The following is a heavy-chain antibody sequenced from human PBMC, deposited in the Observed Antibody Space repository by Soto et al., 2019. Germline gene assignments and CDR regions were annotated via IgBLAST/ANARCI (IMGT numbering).Heavy chain of an antibody. V-gene: IGHV3-30-3*01. CDR2: ISYDGSNK. CDR3: ARKAEYCSGGSCSFFDY. D-gene: IGHD2-15*01. Sequence: QVQLVESGGGVVQPGRSLRLSCAAAGFTFSSYAMHWVRQAPGKGLEWVAVISYDGSNKYYADSVKGRFTISRDNSKNXXYLQMNSLRAEDTAVYYCARKAEYCSGGSCSFFDYWGQGTLVTVSS. CDR1: GFTFSSYA. J-gene: IGHJ4*02.